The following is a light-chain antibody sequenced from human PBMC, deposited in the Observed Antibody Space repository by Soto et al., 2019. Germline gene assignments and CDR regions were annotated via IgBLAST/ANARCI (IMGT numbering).Light chain of an antibody. CDR3: HQTYSIPPT. V-gene: IGKV1-39*01. CDR1: QRISTY. J-gene: IGKJ1*01. CDR2: AAS. Sequence: IQMTQSPSSLSASVADRVTITCRASQRISTYLNWFQQRPGKAPRLLIYAASTLQTGVSSNFSGSASGTDFTLTITSLQPEDFATYFCHQTYSIPPTFGQGTKV.